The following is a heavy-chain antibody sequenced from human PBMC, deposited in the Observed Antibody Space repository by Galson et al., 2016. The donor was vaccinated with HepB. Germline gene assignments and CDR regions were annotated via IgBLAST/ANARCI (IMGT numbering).Heavy chain of an antibody. CDR3: AKPVTTYNAFDL. V-gene: IGHV3-21*01. D-gene: IGHD4-17*01. CDR1: GFTFSSYS. CDR2: ISSSSSYI. J-gene: IGHJ3*01. Sequence: SLRLSCAASGFTFSSYSMNWVRQAPGKGLEWVSSISSSSSYIYYADSVKGRFTISRDNAKNSLYLQMNRLRAEDTAVYYCAKPVTTYNAFDLWGQGTMVTVSS.